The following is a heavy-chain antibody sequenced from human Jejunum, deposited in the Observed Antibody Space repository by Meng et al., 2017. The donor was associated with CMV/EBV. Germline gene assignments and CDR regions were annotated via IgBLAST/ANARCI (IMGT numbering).Heavy chain of an antibody. J-gene: IGHJ4*02. CDR2: INPKNGDT. V-gene: IGHV1-2*06. CDR3: ATTYSGRYETS. Sequence: CKASGYTFTGYQMHWVRQAPGQGLEWVGRINPKNGDTKYAEKFQGRVTMTRDTSITTAYMEVSRLRSDGTALYYCATTYSGRYETSWGQGTLVTVSS. D-gene: IGHD1-26*01. CDR1: GYTFTGYQ.